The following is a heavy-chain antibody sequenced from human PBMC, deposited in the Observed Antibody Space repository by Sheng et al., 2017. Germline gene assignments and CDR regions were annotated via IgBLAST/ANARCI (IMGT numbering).Heavy chain of an antibody. CDR1: GFTFNRYW. J-gene: IGHJ4*02. CDR2: IYSDGSST. Sequence: EVQLVESGGGLVQPGGSLRLSCATSGFTFNRYWMHWVRQAPGKGLVWVSRIYSDGSSTDYADSVKGRFTISRDNAKNTLYLQMNSLRAEDTAVYYCARDSSGTSSSYYFDYWGLGTLVTVSS. CDR3: ARDSSGTSSSYYFDY. D-gene: IGHD6-6*01. V-gene: IGHV3-74*01.